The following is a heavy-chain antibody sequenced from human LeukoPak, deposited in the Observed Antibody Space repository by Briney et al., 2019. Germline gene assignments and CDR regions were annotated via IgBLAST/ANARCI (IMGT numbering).Heavy chain of an antibody. CDR3: ASEHYYDSSGYYYRFFGY. CDR1: GFTFSSYW. D-gene: IGHD3-22*01. Sequence: GGSLRLSCAASGFTFSSYWMHWVRQAPGKGLVWVSRINSDGSSTSYADSVKGRFTISRDNAKNTLYLQMNSLRAEETAVYYCASEHYYDSSGYYYRFFGYWGQGTLVTVSS. V-gene: IGHV3-74*01. J-gene: IGHJ4*02. CDR2: INSDGSST.